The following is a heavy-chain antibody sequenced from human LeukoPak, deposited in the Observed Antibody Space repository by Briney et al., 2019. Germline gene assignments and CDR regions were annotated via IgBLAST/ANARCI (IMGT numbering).Heavy chain of an antibody. Sequence: GGSLRLSCGASGFTFSTYNMNWVRQAPGKGLEWVSSISSRGSNIYYADPVKGRFTISRDNAKNSLYLQMSGLRAEDTAVYYCAREGIFGVDNPFDYWGQGTLVTVSS. V-gene: IGHV3-21*01. CDR1: GFTFSTYN. CDR3: AREGIFGVDNPFDY. D-gene: IGHD3-3*02. CDR2: ISSRGSNI. J-gene: IGHJ4*02.